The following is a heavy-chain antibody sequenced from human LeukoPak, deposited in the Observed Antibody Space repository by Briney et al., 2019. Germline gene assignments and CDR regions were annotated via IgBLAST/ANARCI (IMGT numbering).Heavy chain of an antibody. D-gene: IGHD2-2*01. J-gene: IGHJ4*02. V-gene: IGHV3-21*01. CDR1: GFTFSDYA. CDR2: ISSGGSYI. CDR3: ARGPALNCTSSSCLDGVD. Sequence: GGSLRLSCAASGFTFSDYAMNCVRQAPGKGLEWVSSISSGGSYISYADSVKGRFTVSRDNAKDSLFLQMRSLRDEDTAVYYCARGPALNCTSSSCLDGVDWGQGTLVSVSS.